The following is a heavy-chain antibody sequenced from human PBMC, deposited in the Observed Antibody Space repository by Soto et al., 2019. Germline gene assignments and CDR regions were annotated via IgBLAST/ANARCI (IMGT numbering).Heavy chain of an antibody. CDR3: ARILAARSSYYYYGMDV. J-gene: IGHJ6*02. V-gene: IGHV4-39*01. D-gene: IGHD6-19*01. Sequence: ESRCLPCAVSGASISSSSYYGGWIRQPPGKGLEWIGSIYYSGSTYYNPSLKSRVTISVDTSKNQFSLKLSSVTAADTAVYYCARILAARSSYYYYGMDVWGQGTTVSVSS. CDR1: GASISSSSYY. CDR2: IYYSGST.